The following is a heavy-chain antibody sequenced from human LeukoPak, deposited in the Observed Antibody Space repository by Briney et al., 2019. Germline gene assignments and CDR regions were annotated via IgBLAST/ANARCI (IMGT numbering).Heavy chain of an antibody. CDR1: GGSISSYY. J-gene: IGHJ5*02. D-gene: IGHD4-17*01. Sequence: SETLFLTCTVSGGSISSYYWSWIRQPPGKGLEWIGYIYYSGSTNYNPSLKSRVTISVDTSKNQFSLKLSSVTAADTAVYYCASAHTGNWFDPWGQGTLVTVSS. CDR3: ASAHTGNWFDP. CDR2: IYYSGST. V-gene: IGHV4-59*08.